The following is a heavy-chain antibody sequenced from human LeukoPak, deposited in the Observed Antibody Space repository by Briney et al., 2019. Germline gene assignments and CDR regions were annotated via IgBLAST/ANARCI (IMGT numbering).Heavy chain of an antibody. CDR2: IQYDGSKK. D-gene: IGHD4-17*01. J-gene: IGHJ6*03. Sequence: GGSLRLSCVASGFTFSSNGMHWIRQAPGKGLEWVTFIQYDGSKKYYADSVKGRFTISRDNSKNTLYLEMNSLRAEDTALYYCAKDRHGDYGNYMDVWGKGTTVTISS. V-gene: IGHV3-30*02. CDR3: AKDRHGDYGNYMDV. CDR1: GFTFSSNG.